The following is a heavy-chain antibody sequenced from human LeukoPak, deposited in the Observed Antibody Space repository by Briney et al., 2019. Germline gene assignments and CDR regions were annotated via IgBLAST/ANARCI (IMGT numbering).Heavy chain of an antibody. V-gene: IGHV3-66*01. Sequence: PGGSLRLSCAASGFTVSSNYMSWVRQAPGKGLEWVSVIYSGGYTYYADSVKGRFTISRDNSKNTLYLQMDSLSAEDTAVYYCASSSYGSGSTLLNWGQGTLVTVSS. D-gene: IGHD3-10*01. CDR1: GFTVSSNY. CDR3: ASSSYGSGSTLLN. J-gene: IGHJ4*02. CDR2: IYSGGYT.